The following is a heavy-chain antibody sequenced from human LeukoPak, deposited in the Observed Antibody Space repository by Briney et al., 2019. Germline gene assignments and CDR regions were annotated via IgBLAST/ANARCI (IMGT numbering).Heavy chain of an antibody. CDR1: GISLSTSGMR. J-gene: IGHJ4*02. CDR3: ARTESGSRFDY. Sequence: SGPALVKATQTLTLTCTLSGISLSTSGMRVSWIRKPPEEDLEWLARIDWDDDKFYSTSLKTRLTISKDTSKNQVVLTMTNMDPVDTATYYCARTESGSRFDYWGQGTLVTVSS. D-gene: IGHD1-26*01. V-gene: IGHV2-70*04. CDR2: IDWDDDK.